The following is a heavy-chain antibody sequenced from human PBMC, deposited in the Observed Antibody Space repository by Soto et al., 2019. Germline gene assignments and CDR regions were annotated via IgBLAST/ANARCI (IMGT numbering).Heavy chain of an antibody. V-gene: IGHV1-2*04. CDR1: GYTFTGYY. J-gene: IGHJ5*02. CDR2: INPNSGGT. D-gene: IGHD3-22*01. CDR3: ARGPPITMIVVSWFDP. Sequence: ASGKVCCKASGYTFTGYYMHCVRQAPGQGLEWMGWINPNSGGTNYAQKFQGWVTMTRDTSISTAYMELSRLRSDDTAVYYCARGPPITMIVVSWFDPWGQGTLVTVSS.